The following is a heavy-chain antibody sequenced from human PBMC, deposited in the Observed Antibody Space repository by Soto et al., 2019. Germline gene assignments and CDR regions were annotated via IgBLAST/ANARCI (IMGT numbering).Heavy chain of an antibody. V-gene: IGHV4-30-2*01. Sequence: SETLSLTCAVSGGSISSGGYSWSWIRQPPGKGLEWIGYIYHSGSTYYNPSLKSRVTISIDRSKNQVSLKLTSVTPADTAVYYCAATPPYWGQGTLVPVSS. J-gene: IGHJ4*02. CDR1: GGSISSGGYS. CDR3: AATPPY. CDR2: IYHSGST.